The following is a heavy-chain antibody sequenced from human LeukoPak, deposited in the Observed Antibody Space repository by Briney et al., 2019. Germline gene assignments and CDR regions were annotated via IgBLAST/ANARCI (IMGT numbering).Heavy chain of an antibody. CDR2: ISHSGST. CDR3: ARDRVVPAANYYYYGMDV. D-gene: IGHD2-2*01. V-gene: IGHV4-4*02. CDR1: GGSIRSSNW. J-gene: IGHJ6*04. Sequence: SEPLSLTCAVSGGSIRSSNWWSWVRQPPGKGLEWIEEISHSGSTNYNPSLKSRVTISVDKSKNQFSLKLSSVTAADTAVYYCARDRVVPAANYYYYGMDVWGKGTTVTVSS.